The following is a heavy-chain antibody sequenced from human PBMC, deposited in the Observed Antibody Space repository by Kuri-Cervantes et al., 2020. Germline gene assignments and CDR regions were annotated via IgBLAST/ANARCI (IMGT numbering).Heavy chain of an antibody. J-gene: IGHJ4*02. V-gene: IGHV3-21*04. D-gene: IGHD3-10*01. CDR3: RGSGNYDY. Sequence: GGSLRLSCAASGFTFSGYSMNWVRQAPGKGLEWVSSISSSSSYIYYADSVKGRFTISRDNAKNSLYLQMNSLRVEDTALYYCRGSGNYDYWGQGTLVTVSS. CDR1: GFTFSGYS. CDR2: ISSSSSYI.